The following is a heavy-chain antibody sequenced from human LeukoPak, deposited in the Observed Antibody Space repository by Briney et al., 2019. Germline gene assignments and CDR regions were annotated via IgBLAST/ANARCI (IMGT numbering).Heavy chain of an antibody. CDR1: GFTFSSYA. Sequence: GGSLRLSCAASGFTFSSYAMSWVRQAPGKGLKWVSAISGSGGSTYYADSVKGRFTISRDNSKNTLYLQMNSLRAEDTAVYYCAKESGYSSSWRLSWFDPWGQGTLVTVSS. D-gene: IGHD6-13*01. CDR2: ISGSGGST. CDR3: AKESGYSSSWRLSWFDP. V-gene: IGHV3-23*01. J-gene: IGHJ5*02.